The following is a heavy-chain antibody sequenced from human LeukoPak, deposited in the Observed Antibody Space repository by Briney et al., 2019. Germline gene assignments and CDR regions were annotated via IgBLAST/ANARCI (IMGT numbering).Heavy chain of an antibody. CDR3: ARDRYCSGRSCYGPPDY. J-gene: IGHJ4*02. V-gene: IGHV4-34*01. Sequence: PSETLSLTCAVYGGSFSGSYWSWIRQPPGKGLEWIGEINHSGSTNYNPSLKSRVTISVDTSKNQFSLKLNSVTAADTAVYYCARDRYCSGRSCYGPPDYWGQGVLVTVSS. CDR1: GGSFSGSY. D-gene: IGHD2-15*01. CDR2: INHSGST.